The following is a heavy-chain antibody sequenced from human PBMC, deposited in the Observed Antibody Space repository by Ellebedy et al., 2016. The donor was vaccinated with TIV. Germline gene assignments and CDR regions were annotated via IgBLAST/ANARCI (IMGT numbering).Heavy chain of an antibody. CDR2: ISTDGDST. D-gene: IGHD3-22*01. V-gene: IGHV3-23*01. J-gene: IGHJ4*02. CDR1: GFTFSSSV. CDR3: ARDARTYYSDISGFDY. Sequence: GGSLRLSCAASGFTFSSSVMSWVRQAPGKGLEWVSAISTDGDSTYYADSVKGRLTVSRDNSNNTVSLQMNSLRAEDTAIYYCARDARTYYSDISGFDYWGQGTLVTVSS.